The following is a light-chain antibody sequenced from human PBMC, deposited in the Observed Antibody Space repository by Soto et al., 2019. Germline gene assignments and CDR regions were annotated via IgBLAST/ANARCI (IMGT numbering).Light chain of an antibody. V-gene: IGLV2-14*01. CDR1: SSDVGGHNY. Sequence: QSVLTQPASVSGSPGQSITISCTGSSSDVGGHNYVSWYQQHPGKAPKLMIYEVTKRPSGVSNRFSGSKSGNTASLTISGLQAEDEADYYCSSYTFTSTLYVFGTGTKLTVL. CDR2: EVT. J-gene: IGLJ1*01. CDR3: SSYTFTSTLYV.